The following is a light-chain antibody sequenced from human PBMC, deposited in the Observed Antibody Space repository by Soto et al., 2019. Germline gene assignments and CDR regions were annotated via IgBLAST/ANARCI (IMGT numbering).Light chain of an antibody. J-gene: IGKJ2*01. CDR1: QGIRND. V-gene: IGKV1-17*01. Sequence: IQMTQSPSSLSASVGDRVTITCRASQGIRNDLGWYQQKPGKAPNLLISAASTLQSGVPSRFSGSGSETEFTLTITSQQPEDSATYYCQQRNSYPRTFGQGTKVDIK. CDR3: QQRNSYPRT. CDR2: AAS.